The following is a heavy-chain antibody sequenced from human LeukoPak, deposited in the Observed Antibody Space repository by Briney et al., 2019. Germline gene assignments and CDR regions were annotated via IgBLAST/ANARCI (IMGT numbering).Heavy chain of an antibody. CDR2: INPNGGGT. J-gene: IGHJ5*02. CDR3: ARGWRFLTWFDP. Sequence: ASVKVSCKASGYTFTGYYMHWVRQAPGQGLEWMGWINPNGGGTNYAQKFQGRVTMTRDTSISTAYMELSRLRSDDTAVYYCARGWRFLTWFDPWGQGTLVTVSS. V-gene: IGHV1-2*02. D-gene: IGHD3-3*01. CDR1: GYTFTGYY.